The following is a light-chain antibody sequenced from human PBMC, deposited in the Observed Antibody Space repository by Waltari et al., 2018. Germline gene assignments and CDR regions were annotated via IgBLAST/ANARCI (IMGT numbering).Light chain of an antibody. CDR2: WAS. Sequence: DIVITQYPDSLDVSLGERSTINCKSSQSVLYRSNNKNYLAWDQHKQGQPPNLLIYWASTRESGVPARCSGSGSGTEFTLTISSLQAEDVAVYYCQQYDSAPLTFGGGTRVEIK. CDR3: QQYDSAPLT. J-gene: IGKJ4*01. V-gene: IGKV4-1*01. CDR1: QSVLYRSNNKNY.